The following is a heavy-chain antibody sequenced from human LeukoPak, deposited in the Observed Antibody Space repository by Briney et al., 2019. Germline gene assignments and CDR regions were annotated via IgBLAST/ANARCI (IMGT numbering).Heavy chain of an antibody. CDR2: ISSSGSTI. CDR3: ARAGAYGDLNAFDI. V-gene: IGHV3-48*03. CDR1: GFTFSSYE. J-gene: IGHJ3*02. D-gene: IGHD4-17*01. Sequence: PGGSLRLSCAASGFTFSSYEMNWVRQAPGQGLEWVSYISSSGSTIYYADSVKGRFTISRVNAKNSLYLQMTSLRGEDTAVYYCARAGAYGDLNAFDIWGQGTMVTVSS.